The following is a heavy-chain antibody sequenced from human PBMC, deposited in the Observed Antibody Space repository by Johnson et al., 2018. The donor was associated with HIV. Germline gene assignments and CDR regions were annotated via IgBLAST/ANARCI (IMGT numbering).Heavy chain of an antibody. D-gene: IGHD1-1*01. J-gene: IGHJ3*02. V-gene: IGHV3-7*05. CDR3: ARKDYGDWNDAYDAFDI. CDR1: GFIFSSNW. CDR2: IKEDGSEK. Sequence: VQLVESGGGLIQPGGSLRLSCAASGFIFSSNWMNWVRQAPGKGLQWVANIKEDGSEKYYVDSVRGRFNICRENAKNTLYLQMNSLRAEDTAVYYCARKDYGDWNDAYDAFDIWGQGTMVTVSS.